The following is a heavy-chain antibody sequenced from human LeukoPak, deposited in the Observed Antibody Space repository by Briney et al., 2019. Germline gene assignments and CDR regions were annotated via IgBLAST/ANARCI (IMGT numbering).Heavy chain of an antibody. CDR1: GYTFTSYG. D-gene: IGHD6-19*01. V-gene: IGHV1-18*04. CDR2: SSAYNGNT. CDR3: ARVPPARRAVAGTEWFEP. J-gene: IGHJ5*02. Sequence: ASVTVSCKASGYTFTSYGISWVRQAPRQGLEWMGWSSAYNGNTNYAQKLQCRVSMTTDTSTSTAYMDLRSLRSDATAVYDCARVPPARRAVAGTEWFEPWGQGTLVTVSS.